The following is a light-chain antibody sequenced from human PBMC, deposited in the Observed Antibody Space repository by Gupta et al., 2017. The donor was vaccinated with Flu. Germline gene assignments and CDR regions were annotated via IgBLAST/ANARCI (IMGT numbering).Light chain of an antibody. Sequence: DTVMTQSPLPLPVTPGEPASISCRSSPSLLHSNGYNALDWYLQKPGQSPQLLMYLGSNRASGVPDRFSGSGSGTDFTLKISRVEAEDVGVYYGIQGLQAPQTFGQGTKVEIK. CDR3: IQGLQAPQT. J-gene: IGKJ1*01. V-gene: IGKV2-28*01. CDR1: PSLLHSNGYNA. CDR2: LGS.